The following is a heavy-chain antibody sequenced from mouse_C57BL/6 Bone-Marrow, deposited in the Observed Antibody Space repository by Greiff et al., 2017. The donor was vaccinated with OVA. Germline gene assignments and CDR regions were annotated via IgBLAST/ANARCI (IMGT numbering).Heavy chain of an antibody. CDR2: ISSGSSTI. CDR1: GFTFSDYG. D-gene: IGHD1-1*01. Sequence: EVKLMESGGGLVKPGGSLKLSCAASGFTFSDYGMHWVRQAPEKGLEWVAYISSGSSTIYYADTVKGRFTISRDNAKNTLFLQMTSLRSEDTAIYYCARGYYGSSYLDYWGQGTTLTVSS. V-gene: IGHV5-17*01. CDR3: ARGYYGSSYLDY. J-gene: IGHJ2*01.